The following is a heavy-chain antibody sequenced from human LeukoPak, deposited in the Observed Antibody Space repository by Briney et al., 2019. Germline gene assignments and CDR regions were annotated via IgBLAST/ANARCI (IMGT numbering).Heavy chain of an antibody. Sequence: ASVKVSCKASGYTFDTYGISWVRQAPGQGLEWVGWIGAYNGDTNYAQRFRGRVTMTMDTSTSTVYMEVWSLRSDDTAVYYCARDRGYGDDTFDPWGQGTPVTVSS. CDR3: ARDRGYGDDTFDP. CDR1: GYTFDTYG. CDR2: IGAYNGDT. V-gene: IGHV1-18*01. D-gene: IGHD5-18*01. J-gene: IGHJ5*02.